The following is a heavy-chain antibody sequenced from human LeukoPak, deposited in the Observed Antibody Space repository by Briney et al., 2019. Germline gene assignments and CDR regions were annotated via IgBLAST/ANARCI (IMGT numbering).Heavy chain of an antibody. Sequence: LETLSLTCTVSGGSTSSGSYYWSWIRQPAGKGLEWIGRIYTSGSTNYNPSLKSRVTISVDTSKNQFSLKLSSVTAADTAVYYCARELVVAATKMGWFDPWGQGTLVTVSS. D-gene: IGHD2-15*01. CDR3: ARELVVAATKMGWFDP. J-gene: IGHJ5*02. V-gene: IGHV4-61*02. CDR1: GGSTSSGSYY. CDR2: IYTSGST.